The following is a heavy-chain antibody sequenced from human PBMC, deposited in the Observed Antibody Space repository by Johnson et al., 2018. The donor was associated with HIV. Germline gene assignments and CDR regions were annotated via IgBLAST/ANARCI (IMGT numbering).Heavy chain of an antibody. D-gene: IGHD2-21*02. V-gene: IGHV3-66*01. CDR3: ASGVTPRAPLRI. CDR1: GFTVSSNY. J-gene: IGHJ3*02. Sequence: VQLVESGGGVVQPGGSLRLSCAASGFTVSSNYMSWVRQAPGKGLEWVSAIYSDGSTYYAESVKGRFTISRDSSKNTLYFQLNSLRAEDTAVYYCASGVTPRAPLRIWGQGTMVTVSS. CDR2: IYSDGST.